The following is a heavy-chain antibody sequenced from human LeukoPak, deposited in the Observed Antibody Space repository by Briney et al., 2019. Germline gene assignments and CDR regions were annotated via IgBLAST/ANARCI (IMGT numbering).Heavy chain of an antibody. CDR3: ARNGRRTTVTSDV. V-gene: IGHV3-23*01. CDR1: GFTFSSSA. CDR2: ISGSGNNT. D-gene: IGHD4-17*01. J-gene: IGHJ4*02. Sequence: GGSLRLSCAASGFTFSSSAMSWVRQAPGKGLEWVSSISGSGNNTYYTDSVKGRFTISRDNSKNTLYLQMNSLRDEDTALYYCARNGRRTTVTSDVWGQGTLVTVPS.